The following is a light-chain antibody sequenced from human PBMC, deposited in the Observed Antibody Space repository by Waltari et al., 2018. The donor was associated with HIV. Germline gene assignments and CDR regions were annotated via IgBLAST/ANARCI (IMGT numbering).Light chain of an antibody. J-gene: IGLJ3*02. V-gene: IGLV1-47*01. Sequence: QSVVTQPPSASGTPGHRVTISCSGSSSNIGSNYVYWYQQLPGTAPKLLIVRTNQRSSGVPDRLSGSKSGTSASLAISGLRPEDEAEYYCAAWDDSLSGWVFGGGTKLTVL. CDR3: AAWDDSLSGWV. CDR1: SSNIGSNY. CDR2: RTN.